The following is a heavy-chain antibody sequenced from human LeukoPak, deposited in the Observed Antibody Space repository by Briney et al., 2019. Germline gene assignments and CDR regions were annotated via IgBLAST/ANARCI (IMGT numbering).Heavy chain of an antibody. CDR2: ISGSGGST. CDR3: AKAQRDYDFWSGYYVRNWFDP. D-gene: IGHD3-3*01. J-gene: IGHJ5*02. V-gene: IGHV3-23*01. Sequence: VGSLRLSCAASGFTFSSYAMSWVRQAPGKGLEWVSAISGSGGSTYYADSVKGRFTISRDNSKNTLYLQMNSLRAEDTAVYYCAKAQRDYDFWSGYYVRNWFDPWGQGTLVTVSS. CDR1: GFTFSSYA.